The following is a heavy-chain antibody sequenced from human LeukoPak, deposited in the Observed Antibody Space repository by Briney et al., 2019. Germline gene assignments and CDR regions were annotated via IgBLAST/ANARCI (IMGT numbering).Heavy chain of an antibody. J-gene: IGHJ3*02. CDR1: GFTFDDYT. CDR2: ISWDGGST. CDR3: AKDMSGTTLYDAFDI. V-gene: IGHV3-43*01. D-gene: IGHD1-1*01. Sequence: PGGSLRLSCAASGFTFDDYTMHWVRQAPGKGLEWVSLISWDGGSTYYAVSVKGRFTISRDNSKNSLYLQMNSLRTEDTALYYCAKDMSGTTLYDAFDIWGQGTMVTVSS.